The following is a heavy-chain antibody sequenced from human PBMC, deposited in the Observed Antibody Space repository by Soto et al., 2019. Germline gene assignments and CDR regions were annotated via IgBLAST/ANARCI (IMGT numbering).Heavy chain of an antibody. CDR1: GGSISSYY. D-gene: IGHD3-10*01. CDR3: ARYGSGSYPRFDP. J-gene: IGHJ5*02. Sequence: QVQLQESGPGLVKPSETLSLTCTVSGGSISSYYWSWLRQPPGKGLAWIGYIYYSGSTKHNRSLTRLVTLSVVTSKNRFFVELSCLTAVDTAVYCCARYGSGSYPRFDPCCPGTLGTVSS. V-gene: IGHV4-59*01. CDR2: IYYSGST.